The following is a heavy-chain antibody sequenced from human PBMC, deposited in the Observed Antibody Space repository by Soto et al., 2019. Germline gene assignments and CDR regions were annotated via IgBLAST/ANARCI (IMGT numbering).Heavy chain of an antibody. Sequence: ASVKVSCKAPGGTFSTYAISWVRQAPGQGLEWMGGIIPMFGTANYAQRFQDRVTITADESTNAVYMELSSLRSEDTAVYFCASGIQLWLRRINNGYSGWGQGTLVTVSS. D-gene: IGHD5-18*01. CDR1: GGTFSTYA. V-gene: IGHV1-69*13. CDR3: ASGIQLWLRRINNGYSG. J-gene: IGHJ4*02. CDR2: IIPMFGTA.